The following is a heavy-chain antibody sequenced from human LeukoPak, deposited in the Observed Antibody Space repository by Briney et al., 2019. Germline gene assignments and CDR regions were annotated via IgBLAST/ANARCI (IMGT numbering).Heavy chain of an antibody. V-gene: IGHV1-69*13. CDR2: IIPIFGTA. CDR1: GGTFISYA. Sequence: SVTVSCTASGGTFISYAISWVRQAPGQGLEWVGGIIPIFGTANYAQKFQGRVTITADESTSTAYMELSSLRSEDTAVYYCARDGGRDFWSGYSPFDYWGQGTLVTVSS. D-gene: IGHD3-3*01. J-gene: IGHJ4*02. CDR3: ARDGGRDFWSGYSPFDY.